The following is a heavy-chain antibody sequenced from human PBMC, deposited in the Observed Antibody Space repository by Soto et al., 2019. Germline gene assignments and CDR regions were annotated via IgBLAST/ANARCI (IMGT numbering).Heavy chain of an antibody. D-gene: IGHD5-12*01. J-gene: IGHJ6*02. Sequence: QVQLQESGPGLVKPSQTLSLTCTVSVGSISNADYYWSWVRQPPGKGLEWIGYIYYSGSSFFNPSLKSRVTMSKDTSKTQFSLRLTSVTAXXXXXXYCARAIVVTVGGXDVWGRG. CDR1: VGSISNADYY. V-gene: IGHV4-30-4*01. CDR2: IYYSGSS. CDR3: ARAIVVTVGGXDV.